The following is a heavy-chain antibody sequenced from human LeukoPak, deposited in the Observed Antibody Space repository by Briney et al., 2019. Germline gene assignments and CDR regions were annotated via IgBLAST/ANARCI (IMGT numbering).Heavy chain of an antibody. Sequence: GGSLRLSCAASGFTFSSYWMSWVRQAPGKGLAWVANIKQDGSEKYYVDSVKGRFTISRDHAKNSLYLQMNSLRAEGTAVYYCARVGGYCSSTSCLYYYYYGMDVWGQGTTVTVSS. D-gene: IGHD2-2*01. CDR3: ARVGGYCSSTSCLYYYYYGMDV. V-gene: IGHV3-7*01. CDR1: GFTFSSYW. CDR2: IKQDGSEK. J-gene: IGHJ6*02.